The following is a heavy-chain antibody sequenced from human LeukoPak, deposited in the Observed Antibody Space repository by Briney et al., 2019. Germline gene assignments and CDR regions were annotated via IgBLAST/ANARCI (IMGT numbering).Heavy chain of an antibody. CDR1: GGTFSSYA. J-gene: IGHJ3*02. Sequence: ASVKVSCKASGGTFSSYAISWVRQAPGQGLEWMGGIIPIFGTANYAQKFQGRVTITADESTSTAYMELSSLRSEDTAVYYCAKPTFYDDILTGYYGGHAFDIWGQGTMVTVSS. CDR2: IIPIFGTA. CDR3: AKPTFYDDILTGYYGGHAFDI. D-gene: IGHD3-9*01. V-gene: IGHV1-69*13.